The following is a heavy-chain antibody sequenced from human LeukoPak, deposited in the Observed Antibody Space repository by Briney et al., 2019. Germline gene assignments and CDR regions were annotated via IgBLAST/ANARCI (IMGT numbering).Heavy chain of an antibody. CDR3: ARLLVPGPYDFWSGYYTILGY. V-gene: IGHV1-18*01. CDR2: ISAYNGNT. J-gene: IGHJ4*02. CDR1: GYTFTSYG. Sequence: ASVKVSCKASGYTFTSYGISWVRQAPGQGLEWMGWISAYNGNTNYAQKLQGRVTMTTDTSTSTAYMELRSLRSDDTAVYYCARLLVPGPYDFWSGYYTILGYWGQGTLVTVSS. D-gene: IGHD3-3*01.